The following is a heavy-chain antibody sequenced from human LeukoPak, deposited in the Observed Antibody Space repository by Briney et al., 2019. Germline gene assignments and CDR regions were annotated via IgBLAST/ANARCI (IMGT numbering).Heavy chain of an antibody. CDR1: GFTFSSYA. D-gene: IGHD3-22*01. Sequence: GGSLRLSCAASGFTFSSYAMHWVRQAPGKGLEWVAVISYDGSNKYYADSVKGRFTISRDNSKNTLYLQMNSLRAEDTAVYYCARDLGDYDSTTPPHRNHKLFDYWGQGALVTVSS. J-gene: IGHJ4*02. CDR2: ISYDGSNK. V-gene: IGHV3-30-3*01. CDR3: ARDLGDYDSTTPPHRNHKLFDY.